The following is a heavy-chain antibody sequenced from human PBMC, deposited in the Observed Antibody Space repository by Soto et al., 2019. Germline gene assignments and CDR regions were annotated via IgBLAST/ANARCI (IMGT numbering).Heavy chain of an antibody. Sequence: EVQLLESGGGLVQPGGSLRLSCAASGFTFSNYDMSWVRQAPGKGLEWVSVISHSGSGTYYVDYVKGRFTISRDNFKTTLFLQRNEMRAEATALYYCVRQAKLTTVTVNVGYNDGLDVWGQGTTVTGSS. CDR3: VRQAKLTTVTVNVGYNDGLDV. V-gene: IGHV3-23*01. CDR1: GFTFSNYD. CDR2: ISHSGSGT. J-gene: IGHJ6*02. D-gene: IGHD4-4*01.